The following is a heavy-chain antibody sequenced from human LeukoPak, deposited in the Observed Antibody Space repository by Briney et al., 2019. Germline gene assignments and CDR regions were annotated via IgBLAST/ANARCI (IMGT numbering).Heavy chain of an antibody. CDR3: ARKKGHSYVRGVAFDI. CDR1: GVSISSYY. V-gene: IGHV4-59*01. D-gene: IGHD5-18*01. J-gene: IGHJ3*02. CDR2: IYYSGST. Sequence: SETLSLTCTVSGVSISSYYWSWIRQPPGKGLEWIGYIYYSGSTNYNPSLKSRVTISVDTSKNQFSLKLSSVTAADTAVYYCARKKGHSYVRGVAFDIWGQGTMVTVSS.